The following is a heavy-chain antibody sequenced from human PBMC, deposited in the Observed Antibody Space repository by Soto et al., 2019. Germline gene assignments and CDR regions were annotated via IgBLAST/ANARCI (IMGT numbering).Heavy chain of an antibody. V-gene: IGHV4-39*01. CDR2: IYYSGST. CDR3: ASRGGSGYNYYYYYMDA. CDR1: GGSISSSSYY. D-gene: IGHD3-22*01. J-gene: IGHJ6*03. Sequence: SETLSLTCTVSGGSISSSSYYWGWIRQPPGKGLEWIGSIYYSGSTYYNPSLKSRVTISVDTSKNQFSLKLSSVTAADTAVYYCASRGGSGYNYYYYYMDAWGKGTTVTVSS.